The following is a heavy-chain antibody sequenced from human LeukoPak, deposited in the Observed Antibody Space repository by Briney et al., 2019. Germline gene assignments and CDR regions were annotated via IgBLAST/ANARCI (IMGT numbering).Heavy chain of an antibody. CDR2: ISPSGDIT. Sequence: GGSLRLSCAASGFIFSSHGMNWVRQAPGKGLEWVSGISPSGDITYYADSVKGRFTISRDNSKNTVYLQMDSLRFEDAAVYYCARGLGSSWYFYFDYWGQGTLVTVSS. J-gene: IGHJ4*02. CDR1: GFIFSSHG. CDR3: ARGLGSSWYFYFDY. V-gene: IGHV3-23*01. D-gene: IGHD6-13*01.